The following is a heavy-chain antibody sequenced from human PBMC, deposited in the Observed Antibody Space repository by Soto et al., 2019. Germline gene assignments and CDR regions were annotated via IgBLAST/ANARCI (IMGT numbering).Heavy chain of an antibody. Sequence: PGGSLRLSCAASGFTFSSYAMSWVRQAPGKGLEWVSTISSSGGSTYYADSVKGRFTISRDNSKNTLYLQMNSLRAEDTAVYYCARDVLRSASSGYGLLPGGMDVWGQGTTVTVSS. J-gene: IGHJ6*02. CDR2: ISSSGGST. CDR1: GFTFSSYA. V-gene: IGHV3-23*01. CDR3: ARDVLRSASSGYGLLPGGMDV. D-gene: IGHD3-22*01.